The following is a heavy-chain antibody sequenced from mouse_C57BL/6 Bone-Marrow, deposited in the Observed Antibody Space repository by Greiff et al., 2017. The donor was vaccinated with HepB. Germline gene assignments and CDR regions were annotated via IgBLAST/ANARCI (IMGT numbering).Heavy chain of an antibody. CDR1: GFTFSSYG. V-gene: IGHV5-6*01. J-gene: IGHJ2*01. Sequence: EVKLQESGGDLVKPGGSLKLSCAASGFTFSSYGMSWVRQTPDKRLEWVATISSGGSYTYYPDSVKGRFTISRDNAKNTLYLQMSSLKSEDTAMYYCARHERSMPDGYYPDYWGQGTTLTVSS. CDR3: ARHERSMPDGYYPDY. D-gene: IGHD2-3*01. CDR2: ISSGGSYT.